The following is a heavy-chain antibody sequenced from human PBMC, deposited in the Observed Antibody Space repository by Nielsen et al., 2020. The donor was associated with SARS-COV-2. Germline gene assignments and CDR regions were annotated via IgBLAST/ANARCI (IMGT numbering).Heavy chain of an antibody. D-gene: IGHD2-2*01. CDR3: ARGLVGPGYYYYGMDV. V-gene: IGHV3-74*01. J-gene: IGHJ6*02. Sequence: GASLKISWAASGFTFSSYWMHWVRQPPGKGLVWVSRINSDGSSTSYADSVKGRFTISRDNAKNTLYLQMNSLRAEDTAVYYCARGLVGPGYYYYGMDVWGQGTTVTVSS. CDR2: INSDGSST. CDR1: GFTFSSYW.